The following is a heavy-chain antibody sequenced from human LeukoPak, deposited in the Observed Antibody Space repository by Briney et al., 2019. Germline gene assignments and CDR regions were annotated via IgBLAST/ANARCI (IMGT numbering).Heavy chain of an antibody. J-gene: IGHJ4*02. V-gene: IGHV3-9*01. CDR1: GFTFSSYA. Sequence: GGSLRLSCAASGFTFSSYAMHWVRQAPGKGLEWVSGISWNSGSIGYADSVKGRFTISRDNAKNSLHLQMNSLRAEDTALYYCAKDDGDDFSNWGQGTLVTVSS. CDR2: ISWNSGSI. CDR3: AKDDGDDFSN. D-gene: IGHD3-3*01.